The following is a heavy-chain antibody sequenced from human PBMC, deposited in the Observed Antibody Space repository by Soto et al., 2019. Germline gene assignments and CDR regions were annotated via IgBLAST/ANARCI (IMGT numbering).Heavy chain of an antibody. CDR2: ISSSSSYI. CDR3: AREGFTMVRGVIVDYHGMDV. Sequence: GGSLRLSCAASGFTFSSYSMNWVRQAPGKGLEWVSSISSSSSYIYYADSVKGRFTISRDNAKNSLYLQMNSLRAEDTAVYYCAREGFTMVRGVIVDYHGMDVWGQGTTVTVSS. D-gene: IGHD3-10*01. CDR1: GFTFSSYS. V-gene: IGHV3-21*01. J-gene: IGHJ6*02.